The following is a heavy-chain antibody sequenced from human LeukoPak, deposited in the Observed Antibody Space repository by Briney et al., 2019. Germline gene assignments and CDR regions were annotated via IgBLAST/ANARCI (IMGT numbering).Heavy chain of an antibody. CDR2: ISGSGGST. CDR1: GFTFSSYA. CDR3: AKRYSSSWELDY. V-gene: IGHV3-23*01. D-gene: IGHD6-13*01. Sequence: PGGSLRLSCAASGFTFSSYAMSWVRQAPGKGLEWVSAISGSGGSTYYADSVKGRFTISRDNFKNTLYLQMNSLRAEDTAVYYCAKRYSSSWELDYWGQGTLVTVSS. J-gene: IGHJ4*02.